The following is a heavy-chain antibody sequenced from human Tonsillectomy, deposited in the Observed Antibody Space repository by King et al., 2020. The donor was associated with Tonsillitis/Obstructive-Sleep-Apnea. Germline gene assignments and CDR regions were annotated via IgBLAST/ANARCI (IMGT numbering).Heavy chain of an antibody. CDR3: ARDSNYYLDY. D-gene: IGHD4-11*01. CDR1: GGSISSYY. V-gene: IGHV4-59*01. CDR2: IYYSGST. Sequence: PLQESGPGLVKPSETLSLTCTVSGGSISSYYWSWLRQPPGKGLEWIGYIYYSGSTNYNPSLKSRVTISVDTSKNQFSLKLSSVTAADTAVYYCARDSNYYLDYWGKGTLVTVSA. J-gene: IGHJ4*02.